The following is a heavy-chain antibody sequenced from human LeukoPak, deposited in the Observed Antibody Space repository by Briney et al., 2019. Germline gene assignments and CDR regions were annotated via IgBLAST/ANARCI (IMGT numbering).Heavy chain of an antibody. J-gene: IGHJ4*02. CDR3: ASVELSTGWPYFDY. CDR1: GGTFSSYA. V-gene: IGHV1-69*13. D-gene: IGHD1-26*01. Sequence: GASVKVSCKASGGTFSSYAISWVRQAPGQGLEWMGGIIPIFGTANYAQKFQGRVTITADESTSTAYMELSSLRSEDTAVYFCASVELSTGWPYFDYWGQGTLVTVSS. CDR2: IIPIFGTA.